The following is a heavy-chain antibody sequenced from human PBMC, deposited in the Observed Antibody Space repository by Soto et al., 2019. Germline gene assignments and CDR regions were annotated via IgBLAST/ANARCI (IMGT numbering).Heavy chain of an antibody. Sequence: GGSLRLSCAASGFTFSSYIMNWVRQAPGKGLEWVAVIWYDGSNKYYADSVKGRFTISRDNSKNTLYLQMDGLRAEDTAVYYCARDSGVVVADRSLDYWGQGTLVTVSS. J-gene: IGHJ4*02. V-gene: IGHV3-33*08. CDR1: GFTFSSYI. CDR2: IWYDGSNK. CDR3: ARDSGVVVADRSLDY. D-gene: IGHD2-15*01.